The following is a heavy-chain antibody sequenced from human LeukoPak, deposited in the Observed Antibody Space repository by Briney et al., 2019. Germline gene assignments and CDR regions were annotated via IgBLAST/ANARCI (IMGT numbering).Heavy chain of an antibody. CDR1: GFTFSSYA. Sequence: GSLRLSCAASGFTFSSYAMHWVRQAPGKGLEWVAVISSDGSNKYYADSVKGRFTISRDNSKNTLCLQMNSLRADDTAVYYCARDQITTVRGIIARSTPYYDYHYMDVWGKGTTVTVSS. CDR3: ARDQITTVRGIIARSTPYYDYHYMDV. D-gene: IGHD3-10*01. CDR2: ISSDGSNK. V-gene: IGHV3-30*04. J-gene: IGHJ6*03.